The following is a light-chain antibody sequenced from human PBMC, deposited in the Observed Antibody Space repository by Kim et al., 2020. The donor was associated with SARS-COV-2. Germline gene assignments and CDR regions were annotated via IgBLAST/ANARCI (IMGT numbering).Light chain of an antibody. CDR1: SLRSYY. CDR3: NSRGSSDLRV. V-gene: IGLV3-19*01. CDR2: GKN. Sequence: SSELTQDPAVSVALGQTVKITCQGDSLRSYYASWYQQKPGQAPVLVIYGKNNRTSGIPERLSGSTSGTTASLTITGAQAEDEADYYCNSRGSSDLRVFGG. J-gene: IGLJ3*02.